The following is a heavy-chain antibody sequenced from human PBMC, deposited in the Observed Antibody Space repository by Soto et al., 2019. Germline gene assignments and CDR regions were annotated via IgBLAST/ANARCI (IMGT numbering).Heavy chain of an antibody. D-gene: IGHD3-10*01. V-gene: IGHV1-69*13. J-gene: IGHJ5*02. CDR2: FIPIFGTA. CDR1: GGTFSSYA. CDR3: ARAYYYGSGSYYIREILYNWFDP. Sequence: SVKVSCKASGGTFSSYAISWVRQAPGQGLEWMGGFIPIFGTANYAQKFQGRVTITADESTSTAYMELSSLRSEDTAVYYCARAYYYGSGSYYIREILYNWFDPWGQGTLVTVSS.